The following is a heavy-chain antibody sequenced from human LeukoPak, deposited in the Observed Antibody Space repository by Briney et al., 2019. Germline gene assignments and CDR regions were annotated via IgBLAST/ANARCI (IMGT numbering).Heavy chain of an antibody. J-gene: IGHJ3*02. D-gene: IGHD4-17*01. Sequence: SETLSLTCTVSGGSISSSSYYWGWIRQPPGKGLEWIGSIYYSGSTYYNPSLKSRVTISVDTSKNQFSLKLSSVTAADTAVYYCARGGVYGDYLDDAFDIWGQGTMVTVSS. V-gene: IGHV4-39*07. CDR1: GGSISSSSYY. CDR3: ARGGVYGDYLDDAFDI. CDR2: IYYSGST.